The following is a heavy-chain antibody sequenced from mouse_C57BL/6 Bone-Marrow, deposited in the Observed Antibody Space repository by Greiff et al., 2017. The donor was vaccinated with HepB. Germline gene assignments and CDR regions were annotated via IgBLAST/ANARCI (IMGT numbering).Heavy chain of an antibody. CDR3: ARGYYGSSRFAY. D-gene: IGHD1-1*01. CDR1: GYTFTSYW. CDR2: IYPGSGST. V-gene: IGHV1-55*01. J-gene: IGHJ3*01. Sequence: QVHVKQPGAELVKPGASVKMSCKASGYTFTSYWITWVKQRPGQGLEWIGDIYPGSGSTNYNEKFKSKATLTVDTSSSTAYMQLSSLTSEDSAVYYCARGYYGSSRFAYWGQGTLVTVSA.